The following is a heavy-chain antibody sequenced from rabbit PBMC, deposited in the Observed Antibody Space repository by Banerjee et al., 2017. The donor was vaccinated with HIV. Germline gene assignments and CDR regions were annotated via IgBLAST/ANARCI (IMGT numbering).Heavy chain of an antibody. CDR2: SSGST. Sequence: SSGSTWYASWVSGRFTISRSTSLNTVDLKMTSLTAADPATYFCARGGYGGDSGATGLWGPGTLVTVS. D-gene: IGHD4-2*01. V-gene: IGHV1S43*01. J-gene: IGHJ4*01. CDR3: ARGGYGGDSGATGL.